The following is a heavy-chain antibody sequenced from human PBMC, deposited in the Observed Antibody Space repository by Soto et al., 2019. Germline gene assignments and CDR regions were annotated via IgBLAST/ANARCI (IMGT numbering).Heavy chain of an antibody. CDR2: IWHDGGNK. D-gene: IGHD3-16*01. V-gene: IGHV3-33*01. CDR1: GFTFSSYG. CDR3: ARNGDVNTGFGKDY. J-gene: IGHJ4*02. Sequence: GGSLRLSCAASGFTFSSYGMHWVRQAPGKGLEWVAFIWHDGGNKFYAESVKGRFTISRDNSKNTLYLQMTSLSAEDTAMYYCARNGDVNTGFGKDYWGQGTLVTVSS.